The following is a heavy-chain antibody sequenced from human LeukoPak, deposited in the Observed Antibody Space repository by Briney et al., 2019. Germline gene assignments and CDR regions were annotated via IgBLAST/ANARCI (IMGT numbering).Heavy chain of an antibody. CDR3: AKVQFSSGLNWFDP. D-gene: IGHD6-19*01. CDR2: ISGSGGST. Sequence: GGSLRLSCAASGFTFSSYAMSWVRQAPGKGLEWVSAISGSGGSTYYADSVEGRFTISRDNSKNTLYLQMNSLRAEDTAVYYCAKVQFSSGLNWFDPWGQGTLVTVSS. CDR1: GFTFSSYA. J-gene: IGHJ5*02. V-gene: IGHV3-23*01.